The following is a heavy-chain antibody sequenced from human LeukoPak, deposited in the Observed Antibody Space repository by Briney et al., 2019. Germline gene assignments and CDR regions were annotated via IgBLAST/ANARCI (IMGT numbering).Heavy chain of an antibody. J-gene: IGHJ4*02. CDR1: GGSISSSSFH. D-gene: IGHD2-21*01. V-gene: IGHV4-39*01. CDR3: ARQNQLLYPLFSPAEFDH. CDR2: INYSGST. Sequence: SETLSLTCTVSGGSISSSSFHWGWIRQPPGKGLDWIGTINYSGSTYYNPSLRSRITIFVDTSKNQFSLKLTSVTAADTAVYYCARQNQLLYPLFSPAEFDHWGLGTLVIVSS.